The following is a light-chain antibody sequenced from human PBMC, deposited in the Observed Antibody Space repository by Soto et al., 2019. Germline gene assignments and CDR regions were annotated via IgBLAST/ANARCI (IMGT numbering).Light chain of an antibody. CDR2: EVS. Sequence: SVLTQPASVSGSPGHSITISCTGTSSDIGAYNYVSWYQQQSGKAPKLLIHEVSNRPSGVSNRFSGSKSGNTASLTISGLQAEDEADYYCSSFTTSRAYVFGIGTKVS. V-gene: IGLV2-14*01. CDR1: SSDIGAYNY. CDR3: SSFTTSRAYV. J-gene: IGLJ1*01.